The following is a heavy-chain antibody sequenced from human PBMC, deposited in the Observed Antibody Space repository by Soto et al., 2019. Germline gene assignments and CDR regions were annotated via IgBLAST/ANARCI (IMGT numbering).Heavy chain of an antibody. CDR1: GGSISSYY. CDR3: ARTYLAAAGTDWFDP. CDR2: IYYSGST. D-gene: IGHD6-13*01. Sequence: SETLSLTCTVSGGSISSYYWSWIRQPPGKGLEWIGYIYYSGSTNYNPSLKSRVTISVDTSKNQFSLKLSSVTAADTAVYYCARTYLAAAGTDWFDPWGHGTLVTVSS. V-gene: IGHV4-59*01. J-gene: IGHJ5*02.